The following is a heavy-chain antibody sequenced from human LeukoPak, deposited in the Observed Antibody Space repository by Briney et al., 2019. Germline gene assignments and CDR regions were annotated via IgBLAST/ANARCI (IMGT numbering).Heavy chain of an antibody. CDR1: GFTASRNY. V-gene: IGHV3-53*01. CDR3: ASWYSGNYF. J-gene: IGHJ4*02. D-gene: IGHD1-26*01. Sequence: GGSLRLSCVVAGFTASRNYMTWVRQHPGKGLEWVSVLNDDGSTYYSDSVKGRFTISRDSSKKTLYLQMSSLRVDDTAVYYCASWYSGNYFWGQGALVTVSS. CDR2: LNDDGST.